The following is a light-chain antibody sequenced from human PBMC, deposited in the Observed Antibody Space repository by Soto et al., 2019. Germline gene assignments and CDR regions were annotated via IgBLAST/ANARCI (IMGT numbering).Light chain of an antibody. CDR3: HQHGGSPET. CDR2: GAS. V-gene: IGKV3-20*01. Sequence: EIVLTQSAGTLSLSPGERATLSCRASQSVNNNYLAWYQQKPGQAPRLLIFGASSRATGIPDRFIGSGSGTGFILTISRLEPDDFAIYHCHQHGGSPETFGQGTKVDIK. J-gene: IGKJ1*01. CDR1: QSVNNNY.